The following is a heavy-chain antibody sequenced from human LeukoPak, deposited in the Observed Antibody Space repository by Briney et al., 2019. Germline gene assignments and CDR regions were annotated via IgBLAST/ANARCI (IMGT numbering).Heavy chain of an antibody. CDR1: GFTFSSYW. Sequence: GGSLRLSCAASGFTFSSYWMSWVRQAPGKGLEWVANIKQDGSEKYYVDSVKGRFTISRDNAKNSLYLQMNSLRAEDTAVYYCASGGIAAAGTVQESFDYWGQGTLVTVSS. CDR3: ASGGIAAAGTVQESFDY. V-gene: IGHV3-7*01. CDR2: IKQDGSEK. J-gene: IGHJ4*02. D-gene: IGHD6-13*01.